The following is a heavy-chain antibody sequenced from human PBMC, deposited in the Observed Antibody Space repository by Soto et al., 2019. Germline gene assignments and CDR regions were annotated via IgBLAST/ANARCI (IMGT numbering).Heavy chain of an antibody. J-gene: IGHJ5*02. CDR1: GGSISRSSYY. Sequence: SSETLSLTCNVSGGSISRSSYYWGWIRQPPGKGLEWIGSMYYSGSTYYNPSLKSRVTISIDTPKNQLSLKLTSVTAADTAVYYCSRRAPEGFDPWGQGTLVTVS. CDR3: SRRAPEGFDP. CDR2: MYYSGST. V-gene: IGHV4-39*01.